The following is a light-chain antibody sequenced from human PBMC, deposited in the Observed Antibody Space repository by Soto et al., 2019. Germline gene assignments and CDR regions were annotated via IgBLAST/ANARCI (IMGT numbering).Light chain of an antibody. CDR3: QQYGSSPPT. CDR1: QSVSTNY. Sequence: EIVLTQSPGTLSLSPGERATLSCRASQSVSTNYLAWYQRKPGQAPRLLIYGASNRATGIPARFSGSGSGTDFTLTVTRLEPEDFAVYSCQQYGSSPPTFGQGTKVEIK. CDR2: GAS. V-gene: IGKV3-20*01. J-gene: IGKJ1*01.